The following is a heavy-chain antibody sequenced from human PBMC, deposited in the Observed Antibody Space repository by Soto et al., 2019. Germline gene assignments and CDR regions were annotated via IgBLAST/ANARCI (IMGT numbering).Heavy chain of an antibody. Sequence: QVQLVQSGAEVKKPGASVKVSCKASGYTFTSYYMHWVRQAPGQGLEWMGIINPSGGSTSYAQKFQGRVTMARDTSTSTVYMELSSLRSEDTAVYYCARWYSSRSYGFKPNNVSYGMDVWGQGTTVTVSS. CDR1: GYTFTSYY. CDR3: ARWYSSRSYGFKPNNVSYGMDV. D-gene: IGHD5-18*01. J-gene: IGHJ6*02. CDR2: INPSGGST. V-gene: IGHV1-46*01.